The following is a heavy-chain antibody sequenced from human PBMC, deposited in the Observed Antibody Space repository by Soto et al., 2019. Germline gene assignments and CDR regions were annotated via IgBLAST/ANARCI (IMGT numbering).Heavy chain of an antibody. CDR3: ARDRWSSSGPVAFDI. CDR1: GGTFSSYG. V-gene: IGHV1-18*01. CDR2: ISAYNGNT. J-gene: IGHJ3*02. D-gene: IGHD3-22*01. Sequence: GASVKVSCKASGGTFSSYGITWVRQAPGQGLECMGWISAYNGNTNYAQKLQGRVTMTTDTSTSTAYMELRSLRSDDTAVYYCARDRWSSSGPVAFDIWGQGTMVTVSS.